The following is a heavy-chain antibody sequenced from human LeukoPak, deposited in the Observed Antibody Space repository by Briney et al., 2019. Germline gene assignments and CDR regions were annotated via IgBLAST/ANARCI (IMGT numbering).Heavy chain of an antibody. V-gene: IGHV4-59*01. CDR1: GGSISSYY. J-gene: IGHJ4*02. D-gene: IGHD1-26*01. CDR3: ARCAYYPDLFDY. CDR2: IYYSGST. Sequence: SESLSLTCTVSGGSISSYYWSWIRQPPGKGLEWIWYIYYSGSTNYNPSLKSRVTISVDTSKHQFSLKLSSVTAADTAVYYCARCAYYPDLFDYGGQGTLVTVSS.